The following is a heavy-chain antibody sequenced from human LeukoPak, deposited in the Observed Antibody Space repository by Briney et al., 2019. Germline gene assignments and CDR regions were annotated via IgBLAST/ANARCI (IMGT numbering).Heavy chain of an antibody. D-gene: IGHD2-15*01. CDR3: ARELTGG. Sequence: GGSLRLSCAASGFTFSSYSMNWLRQAPGQGLEWLSYISSSGTTIYCADSVKGRFTISRDNAKNSLYLQMSSLRAEDTAVYYCARELTGGWGQGTLVTVSS. CDR2: ISSSGTTI. J-gene: IGHJ4*02. V-gene: IGHV3-48*01. CDR1: GFTFSSYS.